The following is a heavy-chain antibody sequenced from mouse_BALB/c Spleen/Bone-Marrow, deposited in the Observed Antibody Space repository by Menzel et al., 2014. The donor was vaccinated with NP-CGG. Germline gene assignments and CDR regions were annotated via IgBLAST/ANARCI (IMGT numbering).Heavy chain of an antibody. J-gene: IGHJ2*01. Sequence: EVKLVDSGGGLVKPGGSLKLSCAASGFAFSSYDVSWVRQTPEKRLEWVATISSGGSYTYYPDSVKGRFTISRDNARNTLYLQMSSLRSEDTALYYCARPLTGAYFDYWGQGTTLTVSS. CDR2: ISSGGSYT. CDR1: GFAFSSYD. CDR3: ARPLTGAYFDY. V-gene: IGHV5-9*02. D-gene: IGHD4-1*01.